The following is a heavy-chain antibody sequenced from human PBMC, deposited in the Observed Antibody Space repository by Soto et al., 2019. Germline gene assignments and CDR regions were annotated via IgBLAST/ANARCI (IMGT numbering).Heavy chain of an antibody. Sequence: ETLSRTCTVSGGSISSYYWSWIRQPAGKGLEWIGRIYTSGSTNYNPAPENRVPMSVDTSKNQFSLKLNSVTAADTAVYFCARSAAGTRRFDDSGQRTLVLVSS. CDR1: GGSISSYY. CDR2: IYTSGST. CDR3: ARSAAGTRRFDD. D-gene: IGHD6-13*01. J-gene: IGHJ4*02. V-gene: IGHV4-4*07.